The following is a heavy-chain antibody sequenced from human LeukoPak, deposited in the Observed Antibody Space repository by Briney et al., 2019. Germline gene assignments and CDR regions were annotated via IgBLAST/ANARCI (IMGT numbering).Heavy chain of an antibody. Sequence: GGSLRLSCAASGFTFSSYAMHWVRQAPGKGLEWVAVMSYDGTNEYYADSLKGRFTISRDNSKNSLYLQMNSLRLEDTAVYYCAKDCCSGSYSFFDYWGQGTLVTVSS. CDR2: MSYDGTNE. CDR3: AKDCCSGSYSFFDY. J-gene: IGHJ4*02. D-gene: IGHD1-26*01. V-gene: IGHV3-30*04. CDR1: GFTFSSYA.